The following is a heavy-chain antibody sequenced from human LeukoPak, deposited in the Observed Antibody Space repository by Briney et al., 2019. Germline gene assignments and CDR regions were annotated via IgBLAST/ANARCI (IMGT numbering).Heavy chain of an antibody. Sequence: GGTLRLSCAASRFTFSNYGMSWARQAPGKGLEWVSAISGSGGSTYYADSVKGRFTISRDNSKNTLYLQMYSLRAEDTAVYYCAKGARGYFDYWGQGTLVTVSS. V-gene: IGHV3-23*01. CDR3: AKGARGYFDY. J-gene: IGHJ4*02. D-gene: IGHD3-10*01. CDR2: ISGSGGST. CDR1: RFTFSNYG.